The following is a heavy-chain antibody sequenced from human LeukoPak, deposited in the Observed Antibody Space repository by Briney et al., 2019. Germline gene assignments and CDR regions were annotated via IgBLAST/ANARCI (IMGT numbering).Heavy chain of an antibody. V-gene: IGHV1-2*02. CDR2: INLNSGGT. CDR3: ARGGYYDSSGSTVN. D-gene: IGHD3-22*01. CDR1: GYTFIGYY. J-gene: IGHJ4*02. Sequence: ASVKVSCKASGYTFIGYYMHWVRQAPGQGLEWMGWINLNSGGTNYAQKFQGRVTMTRDTSISTDYMELSRLRSDDTAVYHCARGGYYDSSGSTVNWGQGTLVTVSS.